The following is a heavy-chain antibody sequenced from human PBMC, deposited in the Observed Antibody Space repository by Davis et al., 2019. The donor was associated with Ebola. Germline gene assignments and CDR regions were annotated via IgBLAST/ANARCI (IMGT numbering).Heavy chain of an antibody. J-gene: IGHJ4*02. V-gene: IGHV4-34*01. CDR1: GGSFSGYS. D-gene: IGHD1-26*01. Sequence: MPSETLSLTCAVYGGSFSGYSWSWIRQPPGKGLEWIGEINHGGSTNYNPSLKSRVTISVDTSKNQFSLKLSSVNAADTAVYYCARRVGAFGGDFDYWGQGTRVTVSS. CDR2: INHGGST. CDR3: ARRVGAFGGDFDY.